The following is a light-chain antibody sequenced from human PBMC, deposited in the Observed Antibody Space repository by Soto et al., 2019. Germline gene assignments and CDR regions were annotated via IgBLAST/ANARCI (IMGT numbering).Light chain of an antibody. CDR2: DVS. Sequence: QSALTQPASVSGSPGQSITISGTGTSSDVGGYNYVSWYQQHPGKAPKFMIYDVSSRPSGVSNRFSGSKSGNTASLTISGLQAEDEADYYCCSYTTSNTRQIVVGTGTQLTVL. CDR1: SSDVGGYNY. CDR3: CSYTTSNTRQIV. J-gene: IGLJ1*01. V-gene: IGLV2-14*03.